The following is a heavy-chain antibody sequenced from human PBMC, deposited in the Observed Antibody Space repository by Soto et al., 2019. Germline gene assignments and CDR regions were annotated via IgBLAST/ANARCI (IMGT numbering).Heavy chain of an antibody. J-gene: IGHJ4*02. CDR3: AREVQVHTPAFVY. CDR2: ISPMFGAA. D-gene: IGHD3-10*01. CDR1: GGTFNTYA. Sequence: QVQLVQSGAEMKKPGSSVKVSCQSSGGTFNTYAMNWVRQAPGQGPEWMGDISPMFGAANYTPKFQGRVTTTADESTATSYMQLSSLTSEDTALYFCAREVQVHTPAFVYWGQGTLVTVSS. V-gene: IGHV1-69*19.